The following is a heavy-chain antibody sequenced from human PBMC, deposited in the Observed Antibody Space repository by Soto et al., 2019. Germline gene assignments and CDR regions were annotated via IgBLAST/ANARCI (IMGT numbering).Heavy chain of an antibody. D-gene: IGHD3-10*01. CDR1: DGSISSYY. J-gene: IGHJ4*02. V-gene: IGHV4-59*01. CDR3: ARSSSGSYYQQY. Sequence: PSETLPLTCTVSDGSISSYYCSWLRQPPGKGLECIGYISYSGSTKYNPSLKNRVTILRDTPKRRFSLKLSSVTAADTAVYYCARSSSGSYYQQYGGQGALVPV. CDR2: ISYSGST.